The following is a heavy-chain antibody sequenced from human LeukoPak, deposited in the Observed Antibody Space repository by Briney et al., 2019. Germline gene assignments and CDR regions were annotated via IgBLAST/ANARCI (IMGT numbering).Heavy chain of an antibody. V-gene: IGHV3-30*18. J-gene: IGHJ6*02. CDR3: AKEAPAAHYYYGMDV. Sequence: GGSLRLSCAASGFTFSSYGMHWVRQAPGKGLEWVAVISYDGSNKYYADSVKGRFTISRDNSKNTLYLQMNSPRAEDTAVYYCAKEAPAAHYYYGMDVWGQGTTVTVSS. CDR2: ISYDGSNK. CDR1: GFTFSSYG. D-gene: IGHD2-2*01.